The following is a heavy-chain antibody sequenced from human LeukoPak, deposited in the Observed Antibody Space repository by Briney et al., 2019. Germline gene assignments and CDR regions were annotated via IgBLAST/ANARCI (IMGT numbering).Heavy chain of an antibody. D-gene: IGHD3-22*01. CDR3: VRIRPYYDSSGYLDY. CDR2: ISSSSNYI. Sequence: GGSLRLSCAASGFTFSSYSMNWVRQAPGKGLEWVSSISSSSNYIYYADSVKGRFTISRDDAKNSLYLQMNSLRAEDTAVYYCVRIRPYYDSSGYLDYWGQGTLVTVSS. V-gene: IGHV3-21*01. CDR1: GFTFSSYS. J-gene: IGHJ4*02.